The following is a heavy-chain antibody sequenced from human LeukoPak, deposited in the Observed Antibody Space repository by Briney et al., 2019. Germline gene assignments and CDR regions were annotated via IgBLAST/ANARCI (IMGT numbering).Heavy chain of an antibody. Sequence: GASVKVSCKASGYTFTDYYIHWVRQAPGQGLEWVGWINPTSGGTNYAQKFQGRVTMTRDTSISTAYMELSRLRSDDTAVYYCARHVGYSNWFDPWGQGTLVTVSS. J-gene: IGHJ5*02. V-gene: IGHV1-2*02. CDR3: ARHVGYSNWFDP. CDR1: GYTFTDYY. CDR2: INPTSGGT. D-gene: IGHD2-15*01.